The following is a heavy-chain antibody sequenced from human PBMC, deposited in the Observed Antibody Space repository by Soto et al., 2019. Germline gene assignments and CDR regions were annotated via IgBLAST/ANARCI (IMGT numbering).Heavy chain of an antibody. Sequence: SVKVSCKASGFTFTSSAMQWVRQARGQRLEWMGWIGADSGNTNYAQKLQGRVTMTTDTSTSTAYMELRSLRSDDTAVYYCARSRSMEWLLYRAHFDYWGQGTLVTVSS. J-gene: IGHJ4*02. CDR3: ARSRSMEWLLYRAHFDY. CDR2: IGADSGNT. CDR1: GFTFTSSA. V-gene: IGHV1-58*02. D-gene: IGHD3-3*01.